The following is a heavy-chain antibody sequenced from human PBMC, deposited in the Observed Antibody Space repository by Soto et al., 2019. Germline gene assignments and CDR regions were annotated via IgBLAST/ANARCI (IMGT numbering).Heavy chain of an antibody. V-gene: IGHV4-59*08. CDR1: DGSISPYY. CDR3: ARQGGYYQASDS. CDR2: IYYAGTT. Sequence: SSETLSLTCTVSDGSISPYYWSWIRQPPGKGLEWIGYIYYAGTTTYNPSLKSRVSISVDTSKNEVSLKLTSVTAADTAVYYCARQGGYYQASDSWGQGTVVTVSS. D-gene: IGHD3-22*01. J-gene: IGHJ4*02.